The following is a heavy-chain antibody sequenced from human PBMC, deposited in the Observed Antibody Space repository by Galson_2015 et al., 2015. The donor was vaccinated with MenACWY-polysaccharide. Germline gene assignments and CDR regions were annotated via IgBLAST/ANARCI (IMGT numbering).Heavy chain of an antibody. CDR3: ARDSGRTGSLDY. D-gene: IGHD1-26*01. CDR1: GFSFSSYH. CDR2: IRGPSDII. V-gene: IGHV3-48*02. J-gene: IGHJ4*02. Sequence: SLRLSCAASGFSFSSYHMDWVRQAPGKGLEWVSYIRGPSDIIYYADSVKGRFTISRDNAKNSLYLQMNSLRDEDTAVYYCARDSGRTGSLDYWGRGTLVTVSS.